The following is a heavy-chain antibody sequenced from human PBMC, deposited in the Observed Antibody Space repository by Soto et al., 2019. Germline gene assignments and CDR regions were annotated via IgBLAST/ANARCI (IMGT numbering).Heavy chain of an antibody. D-gene: IGHD4-4*01. CDR2: IYKGGSI. CDR3: ARHSRVDASMKLYRVFDD. Sequence: SETLSLTCRVSGGSISNDYWTWIRQPPGKGLEWIGYIYKGGSINYNPSLKSRVTISVDTSNNQFSLRLTSVTAADTAVYFFARHSRVDASMKLYRVFDDWGQGTLVTVSS. J-gene: IGHJ4*02. CDR1: GGSISNDY. V-gene: IGHV4-59*08.